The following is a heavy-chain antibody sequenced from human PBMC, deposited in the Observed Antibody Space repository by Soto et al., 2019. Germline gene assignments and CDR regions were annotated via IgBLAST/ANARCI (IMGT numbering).Heavy chain of an antibody. J-gene: IGHJ6*02. CDR3: ERDIVLVPAAMRGGSYYYYYGMDV. D-gene: IGHD2-2*01. CDR1: GYTFTSYG. CDR2: ISAYNGNT. Sequence: ASVKVSCKASGYTFTSYGISWARQAPGQGLEWMGWISAYNGNTNYAQKLQGRVTMTTDTSTSTAYMELRSLRSDDTAVYYCERDIVLVPAAMRGGSYYYYYGMDVWG. V-gene: IGHV1-18*01.